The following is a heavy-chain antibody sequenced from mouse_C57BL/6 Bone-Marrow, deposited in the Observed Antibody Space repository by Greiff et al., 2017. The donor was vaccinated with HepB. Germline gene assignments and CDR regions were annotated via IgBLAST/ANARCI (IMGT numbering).Heavy chain of an antibody. Sequence: VQLQQSGPELVKPGASVKISCKASGYAFSSSWMNWVKQRPGKGLEWIGRIYPGDGDTNYNGKFKGKATLTADKSSSTAYMQLSSLTSEDSAVYFCARRYYGRDYWGQGTTLTVSS. CDR2: IYPGDGDT. J-gene: IGHJ2*01. CDR3: ARRYYGRDY. CDR1: GYAFSSSW. D-gene: IGHD1-2*01. V-gene: IGHV1-82*01.